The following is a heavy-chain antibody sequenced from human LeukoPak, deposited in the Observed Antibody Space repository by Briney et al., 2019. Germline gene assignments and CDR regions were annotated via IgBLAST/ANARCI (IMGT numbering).Heavy chain of an antibody. V-gene: IGHV5-51*01. Sequence: GESLKISCKGSGYSFTSYWIGWVRQMPGKGLEWMGIIYPGDSDTRYNPSFQGQVTISADKSISTAYLQWSSLKASDTAMYYCARLPVAGTKRYYFDYWGQGTLVTVSS. CDR1: GYSFTSYW. D-gene: IGHD6-19*01. CDR2: IYPGDSDT. CDR3: ARLPVAGTKRYYFDY. J-gene: IGHJ4*02.